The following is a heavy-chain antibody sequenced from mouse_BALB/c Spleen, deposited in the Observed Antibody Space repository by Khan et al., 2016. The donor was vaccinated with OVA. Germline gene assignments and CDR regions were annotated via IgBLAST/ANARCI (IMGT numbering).Heavy chain of an antibody. CDR1: GYSITSEYA. CDR3: ARKDYYDYDPFPY. Sequence: EVQLLETGPGLVKPSQSLSLTCTVTGYSITSEYAWNWIRQFPGNKLEWIGYINYSGNTRFNPSLKSRTSITRDTSKNQFFLQLNSVTTEDTATYYCARKDYYDYDPFPYWGQGTLVTVSA. J-gene: IGHJ3*01. CDR2: INYSGNT. D-gene: IGHD2-4*01. V-gene: IGHV3-2*02.